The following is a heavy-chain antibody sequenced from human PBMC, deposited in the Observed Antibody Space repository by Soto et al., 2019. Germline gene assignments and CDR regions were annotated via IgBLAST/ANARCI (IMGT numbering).Heavy chain of an antibody. D-gene: IGHD3-10*01. Sequence: QVQLVQSGPELKKPGAAVRVSCKASGYTFNTYGLSWVRQAPGQGLEWMGWISTYTGKTDYPQRFQGRGNMDTDTPTSTAYSDLSSLTSEDTDLYYCVKDVTVSSGSFRGYWGQRTLVTVSS. CDR1: GYTFNTYG. J-gene: IGHJ4*02. V-gene: IGHV1-18*01. CDR2: ISTYTGKT. CDR3: VKDVTVSSGSFRGY.